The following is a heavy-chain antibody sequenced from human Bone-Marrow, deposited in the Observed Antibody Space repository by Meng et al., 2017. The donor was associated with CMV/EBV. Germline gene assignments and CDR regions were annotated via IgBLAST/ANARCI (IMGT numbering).Heavy chain of an antibody. CDR1: GFTFSDYY. CDR2: ISSSGSTI. CDR3: ARDPSIAAAGGYFDY. D-gene: IGHD6-13*01. V-gene: IGHV3-11*01. J-gene: IGHJ4*02. Sequence: GESLKISCAASGFTFSDYYMSWIRQAPGKGLEWVSYISSSGSTIYYADSVKGRFTISRDNAKNSLYLQMNSLRAEDTAVYYCARDPSIAAAGGYFDYCGQGTLVTVSS.